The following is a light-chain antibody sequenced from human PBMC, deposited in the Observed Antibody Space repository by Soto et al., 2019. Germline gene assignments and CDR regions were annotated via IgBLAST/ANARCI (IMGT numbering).Light chain of an antibody. J-gene: IGKJ2*01. CDR3: QQYDNWPHT. V-gene: IGKV3-15*01. CDR1: QNLSRN. CDR2: GAS. Sequence: EMVMTQSPATLSVSPGERATLSCRASQNLSRNLAWYQQQPGQAPRLLIYGASTRATGIPARFSGSGSGTDFTLTIISLQSEDFAVYYCQQYDNWPHTFGQGTKLAIK.